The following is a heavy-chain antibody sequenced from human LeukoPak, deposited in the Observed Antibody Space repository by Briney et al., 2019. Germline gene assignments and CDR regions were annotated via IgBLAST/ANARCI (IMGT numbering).Heavy chain of an antibody. V-gene: IGHV3-11*01. CDR1: GFTFSDYY. CDR2: ISSSGSTI. J-gene: IGHJ4*02. D-gene: IGHD4-17*01. Sequence: GGSLRLSCAASGFTFSDYYMSWIRQAPGKGLEWVSYISSSGSTIYYADSVKSRFTISRDNAKNSLYLQMNSLRAEDTAVYYCARERSTTVTSDLFDYWGQGTLVTVSS. CDR3: ARERSTTVTSDLFDY.